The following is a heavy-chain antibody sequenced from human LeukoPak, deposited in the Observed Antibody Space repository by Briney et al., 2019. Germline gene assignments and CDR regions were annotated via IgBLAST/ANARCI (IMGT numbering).Heavy chain of an antibody. V-gene: IGHV4-4*07. CDR2: IYTSGST. J-gene: IGHJ4*02. Sequence: SETLSLTCTVSGGSISSYYWSWIRQPAGKGLEWIGRIYTSGSTNYNPSLKSRVTISVDTSKNQFSLKLSSVTAADTAVYYCAREAAGSPGYYFDYWGQGTLVTVSS. CDR1: GGSISSYY. D-gene: IGHD6-13*01. CDR3: AREAAGSPGYYFDY.